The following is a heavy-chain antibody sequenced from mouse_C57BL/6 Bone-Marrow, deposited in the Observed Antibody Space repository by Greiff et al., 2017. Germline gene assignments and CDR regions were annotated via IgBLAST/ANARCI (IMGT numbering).Heavy chain of an antibody. J-gene: IGHJ2*01. Sequence: QVQLQQSGAELVKPGASVKLSCKASGYTFTSYWMHWVKQRPGQGLEWIGYINPSSGYTKYNQKFKDKATLTADNATSTAYMHLSSLTYGDSAVYNCTRDRLTVFDDYWGQGATLTVSS. CDR2: INPSSGYT. D-gene: IGHD4-1*01. V-gene: IGHV1-7*01. CDR1: GYTFTSYW. CDR3: TRDRLTVFDDY.